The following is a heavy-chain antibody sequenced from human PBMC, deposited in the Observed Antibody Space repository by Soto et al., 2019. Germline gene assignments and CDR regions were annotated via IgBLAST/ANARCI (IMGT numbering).Heavy chain of an antibody. CDR3: ARDQGWGASDI. V-gene: IGHV3-7*01. CDR2: LNQGGNEM. Sequence: GGSLRLSCAASGFTFSTFAMNWVRQAPGEGLEWLANLNQGGNEMNYAASVKGRFTISRDNAKNSLFLQMNNLRAEDTAVYYCARDQGWGASDIWGQGTKVTVSS. J-gene: IGHJ3*02. CDR1: GFTFSTFA. D-gene: IGHD6-19*01.